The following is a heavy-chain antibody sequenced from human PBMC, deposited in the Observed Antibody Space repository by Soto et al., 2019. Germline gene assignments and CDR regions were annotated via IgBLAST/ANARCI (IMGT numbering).Heavy chain of an antibody. CDR2: VSGSGGST. CDR1: GFTFSSYA. J-gene: IGHJ4*02. V-gene: IGHV3-23*01. CDR3: AKSPPRWPQLT. Sequence: EVQLLESGGGLVQPGGSLRLSCAASGFTFSSYAMRWVRQAPGKGLEWVSAVSGSGGSTYYADSVKGRFTISRDNSKNALYQQMNSLRAEDTAVHYCAKSPPRWPQLTGGQGTLVTGSP.